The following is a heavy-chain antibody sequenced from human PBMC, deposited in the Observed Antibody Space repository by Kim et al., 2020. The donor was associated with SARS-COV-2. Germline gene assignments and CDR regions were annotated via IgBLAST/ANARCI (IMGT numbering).Heavy chain of an antibody. D-gene: IGHD6-19*01. CDR3: AAYSSGWYSNY. Sequence: TYYADSVKGRFTISRDNSKNTLYLQMNSLRAEDTAVYYCAAYSSGWYSNYWGQGTLVTVSS. J-gene: IGHJ4*02. CDR2: T. V-gene: IGHV3-23*01.